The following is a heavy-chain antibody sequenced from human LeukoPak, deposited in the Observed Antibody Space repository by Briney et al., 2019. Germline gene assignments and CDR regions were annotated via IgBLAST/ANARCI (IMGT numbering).Heavy chain of an antibody. CDR1: GFTLSSSY. CDR3: AKDPGGVAVAGSPTGY. Sequence: GGSLRLSCAASGFTLSSSYMSWVRQAPGKGLEGVSVIYSGGITYYADSVKGRFTISRDNSKNTLYLQMNSLRAEDTAVYYCAKDPGGVAVAGSPTGYWGQGTLVTVSS. CDR2: IYSGGIT. V-gene: IGHV3-53*05. J-gene: IGHJ4*02. D-gene: IGHD6-19*01.